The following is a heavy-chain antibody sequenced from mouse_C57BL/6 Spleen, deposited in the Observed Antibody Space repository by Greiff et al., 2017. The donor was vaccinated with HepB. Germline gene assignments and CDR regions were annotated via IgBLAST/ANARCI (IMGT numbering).Heavy chain of an antibody. D-gene: IGHD1-1*01. CDR3: ARDKEALHYYGSSHWYFDV. Sequence: EVQRVESGGGLVKPGGSLKLSCAASGFTFSSYAMSWVRQTPEKRLEWVATISDGGSYTYYPDNVKGRFTISRDNAKNNLYLQMSHLKSEDTAMYYCARDKEALHYYGSSHWYFDVWGTGTTVTVSS. CDR1: GFTFSSYA. J-gene: IGHJ1*03. V-gene: IGHV5-4*01. CDR2: ISDGGSYT.